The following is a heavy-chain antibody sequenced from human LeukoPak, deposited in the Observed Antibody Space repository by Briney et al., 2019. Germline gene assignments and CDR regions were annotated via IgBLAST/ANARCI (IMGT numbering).Heavy chain of an antibody. V-gene: IGHV3-43*01. CDR1: GFTFDDYT. D-gene: IGHD3-22*01. J-gene: IGHJ4*02. CDR2: ISWDGGST. CDR3: AMGGYYDSSGYRL. Sequence: GGSLRLSCAASGFTFDDYTMHWVRQAPGKGLEWVSLISWDGGSTYYADSVKGRFTISRDNSKNSLYLQMNSLRTEDTAFYYCAMGGYYDSSGYRLWGQGTLVTVSS.